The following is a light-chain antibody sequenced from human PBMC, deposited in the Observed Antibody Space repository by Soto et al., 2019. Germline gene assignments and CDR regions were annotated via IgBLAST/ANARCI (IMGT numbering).Light chain of an antibody. CDR3: QHRSNWPTWT. CDR1: QSVSSY. V-gene: IGKV3-11*01. Sequence: EIVLTQSPATLSLSPGERATLSCRASQSVSSYLAWYQQKPGQAPRLLIYDASNRATGIPARFSGSVSGTDFTLTISSLEPEDFAVYYCQHRSNWPTWTFGQGTKVEIK. CDR2: DAS. J-gene: IGKJ1*01.